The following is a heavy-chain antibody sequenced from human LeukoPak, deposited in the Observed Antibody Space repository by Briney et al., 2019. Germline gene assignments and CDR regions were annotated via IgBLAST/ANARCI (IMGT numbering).Heavy chain of an antibody. J-gene: IGHJ6*03. D-gene: IGHD3-22*01. V-gene: IGHV4-39*07. CDR1: GDSISSSFYY. Sequence: SETLSLTCSVSGDSISSSFYYWGWIRQPPGKGLEWIASIYFSGSTYYKPSLKSRVTMSVDTSKNQFSLKLSSVTAADTAVYYCARGGYDSSYYYYMDVWGKGTTVTISS. CDR2: IYFSGST. CDR3: ARGGYDSSYYYYMDV.